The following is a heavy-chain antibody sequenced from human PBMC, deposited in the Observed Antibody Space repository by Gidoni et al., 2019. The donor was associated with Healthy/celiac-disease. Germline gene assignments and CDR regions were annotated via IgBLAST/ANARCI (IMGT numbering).Heavy chain of an antibody. CDR1: GFTFSSYG. D-gene: IGHD5-18*01. V-gene: IGHV3-30*18. CDR2: ISYDGSNK. Sequence: QVQLVESGGGVAQPGRSLRLSCAACGFTFSSYGMHWVRQAPGKGLEWVAVISYDGSNKYYADSVKGRFTISRDNSKNTLYLQMNSLRAEDTAVYYCAKCRYSSYYYGMDVWGQGTTVTVSS. J-gene: IGHJ6*02. CDR3: AKCRYSSYYYGMDV.